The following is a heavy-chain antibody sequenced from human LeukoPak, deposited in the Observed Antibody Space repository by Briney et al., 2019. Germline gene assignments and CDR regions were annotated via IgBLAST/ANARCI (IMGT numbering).Heavy chain of an antibody. CDR1: GFTFRTYW. Sequence: GGSLRLSCAASGFTFRTYWMSWVRQAPGKGLEWVANIKQDGNEKYYVDSVKGRFTISRDNSKNTLYLQMNSLRAEDTAVYYCARHTYRDYGSGAYYYYMDVWGKGTTVTISS. CDR2: IKQDGNEK. D-gene: IGHD3-10*01. CDR3: ARHTYRDYGSGAYYYYMDV. J-gene: IGHJ6*03. V-gene: IGHV3-7*01.